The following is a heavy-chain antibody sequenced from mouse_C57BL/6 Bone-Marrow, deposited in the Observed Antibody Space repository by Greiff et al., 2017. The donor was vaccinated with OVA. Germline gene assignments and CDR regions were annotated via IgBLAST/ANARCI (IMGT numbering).Heavy chain of an antibody. CDR3: ARVWAY. J-gene: IGHJ3*01. V-gene: IGHV3-6*01. CDR2: ISYDGSN. Sequence: DVKLQESGPGLVKPSQSLSLTCSVTGYSITSGYYWNWIRQFPGNKLEWMGYISYDGSNNYNPSLKNRISITRDTSKNQFFLKLNSVTTEDTATYYCARVWAYWGQGTLVTVSA. CDR1: GYSITSGYY.